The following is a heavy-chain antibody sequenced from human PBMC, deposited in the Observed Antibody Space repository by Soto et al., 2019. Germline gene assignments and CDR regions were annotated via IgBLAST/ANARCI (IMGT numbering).Heavy chain of an antibody. J-gene: IGHJ5*02. V-gene: IGHV1-69*01. CDR1: GGTFSSYA. CDR3: ERDQGPIGVVMRLSNWFGP. D-gene: IGHD3-3*01. CDR2: IIPIFGTA. Sequence: QVQLVQSGAEVKKPGSSVKVSCKASGGTFSSYAISWVRQAPGQGLEWMGGIIPIFGTANYAQKFQGRVTNNADESTSKAYMELSSLRSEDTAVYYCERDQGPIGVVMRLSNWFGPWGQGTLVSVSS.